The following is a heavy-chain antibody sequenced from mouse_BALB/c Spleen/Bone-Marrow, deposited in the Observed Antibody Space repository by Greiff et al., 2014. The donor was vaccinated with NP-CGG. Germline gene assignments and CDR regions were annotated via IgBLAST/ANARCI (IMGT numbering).Heavy chain of an antibody. CDR3: ARGGLLRAMDY. CDR2: INPYNGDT. J-gene: IGHJ4*01. CDR1: GYSFTGYF. D-gene: IGHD2-3*01. V-gene: IGHV1-20*02. Sequence: VHVKRSGPELVKPGASVKISCKASGYSFTGYFMNWVMQSHGKSLEWIGRINPYNGDTFYNQKFKGKATLTVDKSSSTAHMELRSLASEDSAVYYCARGGLLRAMDYWGQGTSVTVSS.